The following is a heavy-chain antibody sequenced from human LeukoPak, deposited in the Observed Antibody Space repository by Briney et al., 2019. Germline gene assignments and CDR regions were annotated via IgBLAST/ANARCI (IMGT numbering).Heavy chain of an antibody. V-gene: IGHV3-15*01. CDR3: TTSVVAATPRRGYVDY. CDR1: GYTFNSYA. D-gene: IGHD2-15*01. CDR2: IKSKTDGGTT. J-gene: IGHJ4*02. Sequence: PGGFLRLSCTASGYTFNSYAMSWVRQAPGKGLEWVGRIKSKTDGGTTDYAAPVKGRFTISRDDSKNTLYLQMNSLKTEDTAVYYCTTSVVAATPRRGYVDYWGQGTLVTVSS.